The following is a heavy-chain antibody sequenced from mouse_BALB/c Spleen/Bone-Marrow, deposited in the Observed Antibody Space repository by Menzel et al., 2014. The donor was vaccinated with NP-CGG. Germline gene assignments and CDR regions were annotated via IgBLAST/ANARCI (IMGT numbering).Heavy chain of an antibody. CDR1: GYAFSSYF. J-gene: IGHJ1*01. D-gene: IGHD3-3*01. Sequence: QVHLQHFWAELVRPGSSVKISCKASGYAFSSYFLNWVKQRPDLSLEWNVPLYPGDFDTNSNGKFKGKATLTADKSSSTAYMQIRKKTSEDSAVYFCARSQGGYWYFNVWDAGTTVTDSS. CDR2: LYPGDFDT. V-gene: IGHV1-80*01. CDR3: ARSQGGYWYFNV.